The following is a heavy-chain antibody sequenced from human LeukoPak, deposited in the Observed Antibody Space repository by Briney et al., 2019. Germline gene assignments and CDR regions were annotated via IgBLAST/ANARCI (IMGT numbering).Heavy chain of an antibody. CDR1: GFTFSSYS. CDR2: ISSSSSTI. D-gene: IGHD3-10*01. Sequence: PGGSLRLSCAASGFTFSSYSMNWVRQAPGKGLEWVSYISSSSSTIYYADSVKGRFTISRDNAENSLYLQMNSLRAEDTAVYYCATDLTGSPKERVFDYWGQGTLVTVSS. CDR3: ATDLTGSPKERVFDY. V-gene: IGHV3-48*04. J-gene: IGHJ4*02.